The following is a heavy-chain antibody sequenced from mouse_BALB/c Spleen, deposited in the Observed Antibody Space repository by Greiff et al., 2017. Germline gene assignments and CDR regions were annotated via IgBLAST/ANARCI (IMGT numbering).Heavy chain of an antibody. D-gene: IGHD2-10*02. J-gene: IGHJ2*01. V-gene: IGHV14-3*02. CDR1: GFNIKDTY. CDR2: IDPANGNT. Sequence: EVKLVESGAELVKPGASVKLSCTASGFNIKDTYMHWVKQRPEQGLEWIGRIDPANGNTKYDPKFQGKATITADTSSNTAYLQLSSLTSEDTAVYYCARVWSYYFDYWGQGTTLTVSS. CDR3: ARVWSYYFDY.